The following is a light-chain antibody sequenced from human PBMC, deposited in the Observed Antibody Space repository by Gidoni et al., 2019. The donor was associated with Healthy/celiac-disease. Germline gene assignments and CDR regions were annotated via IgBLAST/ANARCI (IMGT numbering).Light chain of an antibody. Sequence: SYVLTQPPSVSVAPGQTARSTCGGNNIGSKSVHWDQQKPGQAPVLVVYDDSDRPSGIPERFSGSNSGNTATLTISRVEAGDEADYYCQVWDSSSDHYVFGTGTKVTVL. J-gene: IGLJ1*01. CDR3: QVWDSSSDHYV. CDR2: DDS. V-gene: IGLV3-21*02. CDR1: NIGSKS.